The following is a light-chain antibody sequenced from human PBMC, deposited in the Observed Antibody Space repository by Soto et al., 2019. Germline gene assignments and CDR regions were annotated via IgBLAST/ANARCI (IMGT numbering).Light chain of an antibody. CDR1: SSDDGGYKY. J-gene: IGLJ2*01. CDR3: SSYTRSSTLYVV. CDR2: DVS. Sequence: QSARTQPASVSGSPGQSITISCTGTSSDDGGYKYVSWYQQHPGKAPKLMIYDVSNRPSGVSNRFSGSKSGNTASLTISGLQAEDEADYYCSSYTRSSTLYVVFAGGTKLTVL. V-gene: IGLV2-14*01.